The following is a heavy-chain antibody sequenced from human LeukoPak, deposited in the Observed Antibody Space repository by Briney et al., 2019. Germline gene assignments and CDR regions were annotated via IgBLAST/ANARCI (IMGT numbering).Heavy chain of an antibody. D-gene: IGHD2-2*01. CDR2: IYYSGST. CDR1: GGSISSGGYS. J-gene: IGHJ4*02. CDR3: ARRAYAHFDY. Sequence: SETLSLTCAVSGGSISSGGYSWSWIRQPPGKGLEWIGYIYYSGSTNYNPSLKSRVTISVDTSKNQFSLKLSSVTAADTAVYYCARRAYAHFDYWGQGTLVTVSS. V-gene: IGHV4-61*08.